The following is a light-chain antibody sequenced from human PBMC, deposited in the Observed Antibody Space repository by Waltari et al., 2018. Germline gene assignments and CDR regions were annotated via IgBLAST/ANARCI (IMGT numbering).Light chain of an antibody. CDR2: GAS. CDR1: PSVTIN. V-gene: IGKV3-15*01. Sequence: EIVLTQSPATLSVLPGERVTLSCRASPSVTINLAWYHQRRGQPPRLLIYGASFRAPGIPDRVSGSGSGTEFTLTISSLHSEDFGIYYCQQYNTWPPGTFGQGTELDIK. CDR3: QQYNTWPPGT. J-gene: IGKJ2*01.